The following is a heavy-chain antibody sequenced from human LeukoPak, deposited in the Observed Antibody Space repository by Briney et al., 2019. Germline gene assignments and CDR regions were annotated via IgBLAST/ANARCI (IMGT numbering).Heavy chain of an antibody. Sequence: SETLSLTCTVSGGSISSYYWSWIRQPAGKGLEWIGRIYTSGSTNYNPSLKSRVTISVDKSKSQFSLKLSSVTAADTAVYYCARLRSMAAAVYYFDYWGQGTLVTVSS. J-gene: IGHJ4*02. V-gene: IGHV4-4*07. CDR1: GGSISSYY. CDR2: IYTSGST. CDR3: ARLRSMAAAVYYFDY. D-gene: IGHD6-6*01.